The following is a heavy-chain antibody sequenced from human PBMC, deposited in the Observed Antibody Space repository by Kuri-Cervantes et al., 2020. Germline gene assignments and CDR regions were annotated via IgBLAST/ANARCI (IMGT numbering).Heavy chain of an antibody. CDR3: ARDQYDYVWGNSPVGWDYYGMDV. V-gene: IGHV1-46*04. CDR1: GYTFTNYY. J-gene: IGHJ6*02. CDR2: INPSGGST. D-gene: IGHD3-16*01. Sequence: ASVKVSCKASGYTFTNYYMHWVRQAPGQGLEWMGIINPSGGSTSYAQKLQGRVTMTRDTSISTAYMELSRLRSDDTAVYYCARDQYDYVWGNSPVGWDYYGMDVWGQGTTVTVSS.